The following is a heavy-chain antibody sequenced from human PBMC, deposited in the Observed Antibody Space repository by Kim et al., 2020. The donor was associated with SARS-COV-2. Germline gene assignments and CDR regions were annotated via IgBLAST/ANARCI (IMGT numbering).Heavy chain of an antibody. Sequence: GGSLRLSCAVSGFTFDTNAMSWVRQAPGRGLEWVSSISGSGTHKYYADSVKGRFTSSRDNSKNTVYLQMNSLRAEDTALYYCAKDIHDSGRLLPYYF. CDR2: ISGSGTHK. CDR3: AKDIHDSGRLLPYYF. D-gene: IGHD3-10*01. J-gene: IGHJ4*01. CDR1: GFTFDTNA. V-gene: IGHV3-23*01.